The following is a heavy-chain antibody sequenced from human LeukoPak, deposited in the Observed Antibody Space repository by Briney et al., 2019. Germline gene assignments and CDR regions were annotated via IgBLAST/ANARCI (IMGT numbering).Heavy chain of an antibody. D-gene: IGHD6-13*01. CDR2: IYHSGST. V-gene: IGHV4-38-2*02. CDR1: GYSISSGYY. Sequence: KTSETLSLTCTVSGYSISSGYYWGWILQPPGKGLEWIGSIYHSGSTYYNPSLKSRVTISVDTSKNQFSLKLSSVTAADTAVYYCARGRSSFDYWGQGTLVTVSS. CDR3: ARGRSSFDY. J-gene: IGHJ4*02.